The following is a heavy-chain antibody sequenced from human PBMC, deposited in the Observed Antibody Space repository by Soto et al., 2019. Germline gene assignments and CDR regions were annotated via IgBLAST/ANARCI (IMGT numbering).Heavy chain of an antibody. V-gene: IGHV3-23*01. CDR1: GFTFSTYA. D-gene: IGHD3-22*01. J-gene: IGHJ4*02. CDR3: AKDGRRYYDTSGYSDY. Sequence: GGSLRLSCAASGFTFSTYAMSWVRQAPGKGLEWVSSITTSGANTYYADSVKGRFANSRDNSKNTLYLQMNSLRAEDTAIYYCAKDGRRYYDTSGYSDYWGQGTLVTVSS. CDR2: ITTSGANT.